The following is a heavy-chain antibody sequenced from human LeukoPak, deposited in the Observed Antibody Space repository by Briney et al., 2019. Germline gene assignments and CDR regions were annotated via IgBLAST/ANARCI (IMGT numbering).Heavy chain of an antibody. V-gene: IGHV1-8*01. CDR2: MNSNSGNT. D-gene: IGHD3-22*01. J-gene: IGHJ6*03. CDR1: GYTFTNYD. Sequence: ASVKVSCKASGYTFTNYDINWVRQATGQGLEWMGWMNSNSGNTGYAQKFQGRVTITADESTSTAYMELSSLRSEDTAVYYCARGPMTNRYYYYYMDVWGKGTTVTISS. CDR3: ARGPMTNRYYYYYMDV.